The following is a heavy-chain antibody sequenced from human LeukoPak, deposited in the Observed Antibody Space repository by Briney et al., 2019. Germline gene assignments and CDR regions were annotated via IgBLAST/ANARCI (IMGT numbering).Heavy chain of an antibody. D-gene: IGHD6-13*01. CDR1: GFTLSSYW. Sequence: PGGSLRLSCAASGFTLSSYWMHWVRQAPGKGLVWVSRINSDGSSTTYADSVKGRFTISRDNAKNTLYLQMNNLRAEDTGVYYCARIAAHSSSWYDGGYWGQGTLVTVSS. CDR2: INSDGSST. J-gene: IGHJ4*02. CDR3: ARIAAHSSSWYDGGY. V-gene: IGHV3-74*01.